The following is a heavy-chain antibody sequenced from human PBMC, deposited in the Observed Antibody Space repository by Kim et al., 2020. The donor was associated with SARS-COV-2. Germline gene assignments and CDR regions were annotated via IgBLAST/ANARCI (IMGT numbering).Heavy chain of an antibody. D-gene: IGHD3-22*01. Sequence: SETLSLTCTVSGGSISSGGYYWSWIRQHPGKGLEWIGYIYYSGSTYYNPSLKSRVTISVDTTKNPFSLKLSSVTAADTAVYYCAREAGEDSSGYSARVFDYWGQRTLVTVSS. CDR2: IYYSGST. CDR1: GGSISSGGYY. CDR3: AREAGEDSSGYSARVFDY. V-gene: IGHV4-31*03. J-gene: IGHJ4*02.